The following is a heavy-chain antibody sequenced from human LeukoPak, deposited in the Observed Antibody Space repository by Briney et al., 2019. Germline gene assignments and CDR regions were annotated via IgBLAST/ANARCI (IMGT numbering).Heavy chain of an antibody. CDR3: AKLEQLVRAPRYGFDY. Sequence: GGSLRLSCAASGFTFSSYSMSWVRQAPGKGLEWVSAISGSGGSTYYADSVKGRFTISRDNSKNTLYPQMNSLRAEDTAVYYCAKLEQLVRAPRYGFDYWGQGTLVTVSS. CDR2: ISGSGGST. J-gene: IGHJ4*02. V-gene: IGHV3-23*01. CDR1: GFTFSSYS. D-gene: IGHD6-6*01.